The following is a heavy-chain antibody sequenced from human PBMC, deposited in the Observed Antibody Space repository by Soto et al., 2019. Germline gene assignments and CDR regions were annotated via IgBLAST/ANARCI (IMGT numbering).Heavy chain of an antibody. CDR2: INHSGST. D-gene: IGHD2-21*02. V-gene: IGHV4-34*01. J-gene: IGHJ6*02. CDR1: GGSFSGYY. CDR3: ARARHIVVVTAPYYYYGMDV. Sequence: QVQLQQWGAGLLKPSETLSLTCAVYGGSFSGYYWSWIRQPPGKGREWIGEINHSGSTNYNPSLKRRVTIAVDTSKNQFSLKLSSVTAADTAVYYCARARHIVVVTAPYYYYGMDVWGQGTTVTVSS.